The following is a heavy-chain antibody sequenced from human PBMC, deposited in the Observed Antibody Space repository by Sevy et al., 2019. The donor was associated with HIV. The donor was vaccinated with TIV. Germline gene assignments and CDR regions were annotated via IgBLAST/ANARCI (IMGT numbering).Heavy chain of an antibody. CDR2: IYPGDSDT. CDR1: GYSFTSYW. Sequence: GESLKISCKGSGYSFTSYWIGWVRQMSGKGLEWMGIIYPGDSDTRYSPSFQGQVTISADKSISTAYLQWSSLKASDTAMYYCARRSSGGILYYYYGMDVWGQGTTVTVSS. CDR3: ARRSSGGILYYYYGMDV. V-gene: IGHV5-51*01. J-gene: IGHJ6*02. D-gene: IGHD2-15*01.